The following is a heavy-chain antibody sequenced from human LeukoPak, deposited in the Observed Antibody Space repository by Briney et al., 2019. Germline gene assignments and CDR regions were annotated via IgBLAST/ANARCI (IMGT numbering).Heavy chain of an antibody. CDR1: GYSISSGYY. CDR3: ARHENRVVVIPPDY. Sequence: SETLSLTCTVSGYSISSGYYWGWIRQPPGKGLEWVGTIYHSGITYYNPSLKSRATISVDTSKNQFSLKLSSVTAADTAVYYCARHENRVVVIPPDYWGQGTLVTVSS. J-gene: IGHJ4*02. D-gene: IGHD3-22*01. V-gene: IGHV4-38-2*02. CDR2: IYHSGIT.